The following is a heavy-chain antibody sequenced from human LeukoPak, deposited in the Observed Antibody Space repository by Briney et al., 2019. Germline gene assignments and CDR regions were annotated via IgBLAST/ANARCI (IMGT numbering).Heavy chain of an antibody. J-gene: IGHJ6*02. D-gene: IGHD6-13*01. CDR2: ISGSGGST. CDR3: AKSFIAAIYGMDV. CDR1: GFTFSSYA. Sequence: QSGGSLRLSCAASGFTFSSYAMSWVRQAPGKGLEWVSAISGSGGSTYYADSVKGRFTISRDNSKNTLYLQMNSLRAEDTAVYYCAKSFIAAIYGMDVWGQGTTVTVSS. V-gene: IGHV3-23*01.